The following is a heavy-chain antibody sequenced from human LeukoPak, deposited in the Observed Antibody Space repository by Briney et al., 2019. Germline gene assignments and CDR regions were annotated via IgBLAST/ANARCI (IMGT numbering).Heavy chain of an antibody. J-gene: IGHJ3*02. Sequence: ASETLSLTCTVSGGSISSSNYYWGWIRQPPGKGLEWVGYIYYSGSTNYNPSLKSRVTISVDTSKNQFSLKLSSVTAADTAVYYCARGVYCGGDCYSPEPFDIWGQGTMVTVSS. CDR2: IYYSGST. CDR3: ARGVYCGGDCYSPEPFDI. CDR1: GGSISSSNYY. V-gene: IGHV4-61*05. D-gene: IGHD2-21*02.